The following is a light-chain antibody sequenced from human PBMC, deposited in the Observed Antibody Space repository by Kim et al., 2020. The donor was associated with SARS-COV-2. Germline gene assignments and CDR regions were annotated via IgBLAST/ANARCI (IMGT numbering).Light chain of an antibody. CDR3: QQYDVAPLT. Sequence: DIVMTQSPDSLAVSLGERATINCKSSQSVLYSGNNKNYLAWYQQKPGQPLKLLIYWASTRESGVPDRFSGSGSETDFTLTISSLQAEDVAVYYCQQYDVAPLTFGQGTKVEI. J-gene: IGKJ2*01. CDR2: WAS. V-gene: IGKV4-1*01. CDR1: QSVLYSGNNKNY.